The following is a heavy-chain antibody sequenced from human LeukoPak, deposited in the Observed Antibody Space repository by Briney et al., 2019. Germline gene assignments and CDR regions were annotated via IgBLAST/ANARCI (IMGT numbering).Heavy chain of an antibody. CDR2: IHAGNGDT. J-gene: IGHJ4*02. Sequence: ASVKVSCKASGYIFTDYAIHWVRQAPGQRLEWMGWIHAGNGDTKYSQKFQGRVTISRDTSAYTVYMDLSSLTSEDTAVYYCARGAAVDTWPQDFWGQGTLVTVSS. D-gene: IGHD6-19*01. CDR1: GYIFTDYA. CDR3: ARGAAVDTWPQDF. V-gene: IGHV1-3*01.